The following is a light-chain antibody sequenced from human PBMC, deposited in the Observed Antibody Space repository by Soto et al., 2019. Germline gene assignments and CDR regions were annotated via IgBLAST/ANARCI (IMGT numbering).Light chain of an antibody. CDR1: QSVSSY. J-gene: IGKJ3*01. CDR3: QQRSNWPLFT. V-gene: IGKV3-11*01. CDR2: DAS. Sequence: EIVLTQSPATLSLSPGERATLYCRASQSVSSYLAWYQQKPGQDPRLLIYDASNRSTGIPARFSGIGSGTDFTLTISSLEPEDFEVYYCQQRSNWPLFTFGPGTKVDIK.